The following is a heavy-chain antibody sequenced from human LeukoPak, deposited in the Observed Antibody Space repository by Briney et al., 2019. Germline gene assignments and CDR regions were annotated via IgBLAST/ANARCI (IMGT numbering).Heavy chain of an antibody. CDR3: AKLLWFGGYFFDS. V-gene: IGHV3-23*01. Sequence: GGSLRLSCAASGFSFSSSAMSWVRQAPGKGLEWVSALTESGHNTYYPDSMKGRFTISRDNSKNTLYLQMNSLRAEDTAVYYCAKLLWFGGYFFDSWGPGTLVTVSS. CDR2: LTESGHNT. J-gene: IGHJ4*02. CDR1: GFSFSSSA. D-gene: IGHD3-10*01.